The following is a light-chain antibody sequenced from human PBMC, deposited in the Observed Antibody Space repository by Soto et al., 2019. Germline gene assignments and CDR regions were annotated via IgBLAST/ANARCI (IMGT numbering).Light chain of an antibody. V-gene: IGLV1-44*01. CDR3: ATWDDSLNGLV. CDR1: SSNIGRNV. Sequence: QLVLTQPPSASGTPGQRVTISCSGSSSNIGRNVVNWYQQLPGMAPKLLMYNNNQWPSGVPDRFSGSKSGTSASLAISGLQSEDEADYYCATWDDSLNGLVFGGGTKLTVL. CDR2: NNN. J-gene: IGLJ2*01.